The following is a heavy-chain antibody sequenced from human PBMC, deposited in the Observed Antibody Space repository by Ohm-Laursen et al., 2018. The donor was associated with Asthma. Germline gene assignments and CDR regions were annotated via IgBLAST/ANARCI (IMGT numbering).Heavy chain of an antibody. CDR1: GFTVSSNY. D-gene: IGHD6-19*01. V-gene: IGHV3-53*01. J-gene: IGHJ4*02. CDR3: ARFSSGWHFDY. CDR2: IYSGGST. Sequence: SLRLSCAAPGFTVSSNYMSWVRQAPGKGLEWVSVIYSGGSTYYADSVKGRFTISRDNSKNTLYLQMNSLRAEDTAVYYCARFSSGWHFDYWGQGTLVTVSS.